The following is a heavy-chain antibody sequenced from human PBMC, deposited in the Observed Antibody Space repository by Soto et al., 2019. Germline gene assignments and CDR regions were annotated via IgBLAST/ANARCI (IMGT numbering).Heavy chain of an antibody. Sequence: GESLKISCKGSGYSFTNFWIGWVRQMPGKGLEWMGIIYPGDSDTRYSPSFQGEVTISADKAISTTYVQWSSLTASDTAMYYCAPGKGVCSSTNRKNVFDVWGKGTIAT. CDR3: APGKGVCSSTNRKNVFDV. V-gene: IGHV5-51*01. D-gene: IGHD2-2*01. CDR1: GYSFTNFW. CDR2: IYPGDSDT. J-gene: IGHJ3*01.